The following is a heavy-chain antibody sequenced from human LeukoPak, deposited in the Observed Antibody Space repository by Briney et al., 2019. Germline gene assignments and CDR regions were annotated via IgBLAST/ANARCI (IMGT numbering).Heavy chain of an antibody. CDR1: GFTVSSNY. CDR3: AKEGGGVGFDI. J-gene: IGHJ3*02. D-gene: IGHD3-16*01. Sequence: PGGSLRLSCAASGFTVSSNYMSWVRQAPGKGLEWVSSIYSGGSTYYADSVKGRFTISRANSKNTLYLQMNSLRAEDTALYYCAKEGGGVGFDIWGQGTMVTVSS. V-gene: IGHV3-53*01. CDR2: IYSGGST.